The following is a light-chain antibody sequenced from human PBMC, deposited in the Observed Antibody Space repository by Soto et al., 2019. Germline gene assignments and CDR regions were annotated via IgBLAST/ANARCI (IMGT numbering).Light chain of an antibody. V-gene: IGKV3D-20*02. J-gene: IGKJ1*01. CDR2: GAS. Sequence: EIVLTQSPGTLSLSPGERATLSCRASQSVTSSYLAWWQQKPGQAPRLLIYGASTRATGIPVRFSGSGSGTDFTLTISSLEPEDFAVYYCQQRSNWPWTFGQGTKVDIK. CDR3: QQRSNWPWT. CDR1: QSVTSSY.